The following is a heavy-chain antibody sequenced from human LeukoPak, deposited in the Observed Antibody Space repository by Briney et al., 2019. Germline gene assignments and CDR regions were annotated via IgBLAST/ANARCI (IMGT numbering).Heavy chain of an antibody. CDR3: AAGVGYCSSTSCSHPYYYYGMDV. CDR2: IIPILGIA. CDR1: GGTFSSYA. V-gene: IGHV1-69*04. J-gene: IGHJ6*02. D-gene: IGHD2-2*01. Sequence: GASVKVSCKASGGTFSSYAISWVRQAPGQGLEWMGRIIPILGIANYAQKFQGRVTITADKSTSTAYMELSSLRSEDTAVYYCAAGVGYCSSTSCSHPYYYYGMDVWGQGTTVTVSS.